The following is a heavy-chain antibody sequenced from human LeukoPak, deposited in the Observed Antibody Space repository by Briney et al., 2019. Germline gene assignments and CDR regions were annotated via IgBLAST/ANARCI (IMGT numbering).Heavy chain of an antibody. CDR1: GGSISSDNW. V-gene: IGHV4-4*02. CDR3: ARRNYYDSTGYYNN. Sequence: SETLSLTCAVSGGSISSDNWWSWVRQPPGKGLEWVGEIHQRGSTNYNPSLKSRVTITVDKSKSQFSLKLGSVTAADTAVYYCARRNYYDSTGYYNNWGRGTLVTVSS. CDR2: IHQRGST. D-gene: IGHD3-22*01. J-gene: IGHJ4*02.